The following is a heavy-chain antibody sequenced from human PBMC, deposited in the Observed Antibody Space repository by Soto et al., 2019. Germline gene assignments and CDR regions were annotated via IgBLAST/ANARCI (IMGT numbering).Heavy chain of an antibody. V-gene: IGHV1-3*01. J-gene: IGHJ5*02. Sequence: QVQLVQSGAEVKKPGASVKVSCKASGYTFTSYAMHWVRQAPGQRLEWMGWINAGNGNTKYSQKFQGRVTITRDTSESTAYMELSSLRSEDTAVYYCARSTGSYYVWFDPWGQGTLVTVSS. CDR3: ARSTGSYYVWFDP. CDR1: GYTFTSYA. CDR2: INAGNGNT. D-gene: IGHD1-26*01.